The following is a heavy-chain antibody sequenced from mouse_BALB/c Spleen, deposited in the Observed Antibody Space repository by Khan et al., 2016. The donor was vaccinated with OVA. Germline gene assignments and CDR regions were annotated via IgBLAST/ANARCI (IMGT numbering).Heavy chain of an antibody. CDR1: GYTFTSYW. CDR2: IDPSDGKT. Sequence: QVQLQQSGAELVRPGASVKLSCKASGYTFTSYWMNWVKQRPGQGLEWIGMIDPSDGKTHYNQMFKDKATLTVDKSSNTTYMQFSSLTSEDSAVYCCARGGYGTSVAFWGQGTLVTVSA. D-gene: IGHD2-10*02. V-gene: IGHV1-61*01. J-gene: IGHJ3*01. CDR3: ARGGYGTSVAF.